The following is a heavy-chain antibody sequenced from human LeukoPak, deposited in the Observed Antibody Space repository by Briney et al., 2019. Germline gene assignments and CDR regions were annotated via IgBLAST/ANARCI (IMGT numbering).Heavy chain of an antibody. CDR3: ARGGPEDAFDI. V-gene: IGHV3-66*01. CDR1: GFTFSSYT. Sequence: GGSLRLSCAASGFTFSSYTMSWVRQAPGKGLEWVSVIYSRGSTYYADSVKGRFTISRDNSKNTLYLQMNSLRDEDTAVYYCARGGPEDAFDIWGQGTMVTVSS. D-gene: IGHD1-14*01. J-gene: IGHJ3*02. CDR2: IYSRGST.